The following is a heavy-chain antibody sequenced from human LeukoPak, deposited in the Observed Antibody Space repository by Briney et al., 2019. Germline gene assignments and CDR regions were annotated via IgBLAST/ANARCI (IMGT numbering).Heavy chain of an antibody. CDR1: GGSIRSSYYY. D-gene: IGHD1-7*01. Sequence: SETLSLTCTVSGGSIRSSYYYWSWIRQPPGKGLEWLGYVYNSGSTDYNPSLKSRVTISADTSKNQFSLKLSSVTAADTAVYYCVRDRELFYWGQGTLVTVSS. J-gene: IGHJ4*02. CDR2: VYNSGST. V-gene: IGHV4-61*01. CDR3: VRDRELFY.